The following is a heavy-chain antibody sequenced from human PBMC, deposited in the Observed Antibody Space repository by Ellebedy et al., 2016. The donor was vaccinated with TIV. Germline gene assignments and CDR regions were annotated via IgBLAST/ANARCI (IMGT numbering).Heavy chain of an antibody. CDR2: ISGGGGTI. CDR3: ARGHCSGSSCLYYYYGMDV. CDR1: GFTFVSFA. D-gene: IGHD2-15*01. Sequence: LSLTCAASGFTFVSFAMNWVRQAPGKRLEWISYISGGGGTIYYADAVQGRFTISRDNAKNSLYLQMNSLRAEDTAVYYCARGHCSGSSCLYYYYGMDVWGQGTTVTVAS. J-gene: IGHJ6*02. V-gene: IGHV3-48*03.